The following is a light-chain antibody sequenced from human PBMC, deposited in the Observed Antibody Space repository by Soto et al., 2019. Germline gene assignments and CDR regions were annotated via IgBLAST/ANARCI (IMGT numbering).Light chain of an antibody. CDR3: HQYGSSHS. CDR1: QSVINY. CDR2: GVS. Sequence: EVVLTQSPGTLSLSPGERATLSCRASQSVINYLGWYQQKPGQAPRLLIYGVSSRATGIPDRFSGSGSGTDFTLTISRQEPEDVAVYYCHQYGSSHSFGQGTKLEIK. J-gene: IGKJ2*03. V-gene: IGKV3-20*01.